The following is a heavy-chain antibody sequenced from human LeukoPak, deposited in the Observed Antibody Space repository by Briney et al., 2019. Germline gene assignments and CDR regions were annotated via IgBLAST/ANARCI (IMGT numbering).Heavy chain of an antibody. CDR3: AGHYVWFGELAPDY. CDR1: GGSFSGYY. CDR2: INHSGST. J-gene: IGHJ4*02. V-gene: IGHV4-34*01. Sequence: PSETLSLTCAVYGGSFSGYYWSWIRQPPGKGLEWIGEINHSGSTNYNPSLKSRVTISVDTSKNQFSLKLSSVTAADTAVYYCAGHYVWFGELAPDYWGQGTLVTVSS. D-gene: IGHD3-10*01.